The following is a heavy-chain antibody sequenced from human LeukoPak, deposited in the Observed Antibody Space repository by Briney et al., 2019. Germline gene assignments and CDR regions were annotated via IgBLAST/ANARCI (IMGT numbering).Heavy chain of an antibody. J-gene: IGHJ4*02. CDR2: ISYDGSNK. CDR1: GFTFSSYG. Sequence: GGSLRLSCAASGFTFSSYGMHWVRQAPGKGLEWVAVISYDGSNKYYADSVKGRFTISRDNSKNTLYLQMNSLRAEDTAVYYCARDYGSSTSCYTDWGQGTLVTVSS. D-gene: IGHD2-2*02. CDR3: ARDYGSSTSCYTD. V-gene: IGHV3-30*03.